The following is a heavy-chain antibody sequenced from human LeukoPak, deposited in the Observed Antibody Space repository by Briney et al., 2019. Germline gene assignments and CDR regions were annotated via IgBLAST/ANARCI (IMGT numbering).Heavy chain of an antibody. J-gene: IGHJ4*02. V-gene: IGHV4-59*08. D-gene: IGHD1-20*01. CDR1: GGSISSYY. CDR2: IYYSGST. Sequence: PSETLSLTCTVSGGSISSYYWSWIRQPPGKGLEWIGYIYYSGSTNYNPSLKSRVTISVDTSKNQFSLKLSSVTAADTAVYYCARVDKWKTIPVDYWGQGTQVTVSS. CDR3: ARVDKWKTIPVDY.